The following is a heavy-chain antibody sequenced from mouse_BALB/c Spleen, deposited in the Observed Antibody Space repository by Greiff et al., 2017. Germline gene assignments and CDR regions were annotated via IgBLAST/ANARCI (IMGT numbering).Heavy chain of an antibody. CDR3: ARVGYLYYDYDYAMDY. D-gene: IGHD2-4*01. CDR1: GYTFTDYN. Sequence: EVQLQQSGPELVKPGASVKISCKASGYTFTDYNMHWVKQSHGKSLEWIGYIYPYNGGTGYNQKFKSKATLTVDNSSSTAYMELRSLTSEDSAVYYCARVGYLYYDYDYAMDYWGQGTSVTVSS. CDR2: IYPYNGGT. V-gene: IGHV1S29*02. J-gene: IGHJ4*01.